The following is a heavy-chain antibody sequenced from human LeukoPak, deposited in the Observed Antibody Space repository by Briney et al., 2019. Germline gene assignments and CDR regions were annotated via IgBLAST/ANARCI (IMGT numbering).Heavy chain of an antibody. CDR1: GGAISGYY. D-gene: IGHD3/OR15-3a*01. CDR3: ARVGSGYDFFDY. J-gene: IGHJ4*02. V-gene: IGHV4-4*07. Sequence: SDTLSLTCTASGGAISGYYWSWIRQPAGKGLEWLGRVYSSGSTKYNPSLESRVTMSVDTSKNQFSLKLNFVTAADTAVYYCARVGSGYDFFDYWGQGTLVTVSS. CDR2: VYSSGST.